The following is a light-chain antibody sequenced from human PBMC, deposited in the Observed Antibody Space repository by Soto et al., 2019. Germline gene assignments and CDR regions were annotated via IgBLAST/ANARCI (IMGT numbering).Light chain of an antibody. CDR2: GAS. CDR3: QQYGRAWT. CDR1: QNIFSNY. V-gene: IGKV3-20*01. Sequence: TQSPDTVSVSPGERVTLSCRASQNIFSNYLAWYQQKPGQAPRLLIYGASTRATGIADRSSGGGSGTDFTLTISSREPEDFAVYHCQQYGRAWTFGQGTKVDIK. J-gene: IGKJ1*01.